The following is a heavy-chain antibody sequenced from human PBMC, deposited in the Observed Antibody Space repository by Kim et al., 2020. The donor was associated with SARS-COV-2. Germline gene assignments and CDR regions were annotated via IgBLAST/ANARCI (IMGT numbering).Heavy chain of an antibody. CDR1: GFTFSSYG. V-gene: IGHV3-30*18. J-gene: IGHJ6*01. Sequence: GGSLRLSCAASGFTFSSYGMHWVRQAPGKGLEWVAVISYDGSNKYYADSVKGRFTISRDNSKNTLYLQMNSLRAEDTAVYYCAKDEGIAAAGNDLTRYY. D-gene: IGHD6-13*01. CDR3: AKDEGIAAAGNDLTRYY. CDR2: ISYDGSNK.